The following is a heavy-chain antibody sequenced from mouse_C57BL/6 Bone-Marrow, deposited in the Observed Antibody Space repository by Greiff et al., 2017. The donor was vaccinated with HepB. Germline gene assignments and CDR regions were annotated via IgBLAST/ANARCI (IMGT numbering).Heavy chain of an antibody. J-gene: IGHJ2*01. Sequence: QVQLQQPGAELVKPGASVKMSCKASGYTFTSYWITWVKQRPGQGLEWIGDIYPGSGSTNYNEKFKSKATLTVDTSSSTAYMQLSSLTSEDSAVYYCARSGTTVEGDYFDYWGQGTTLTVSS. V-gene: IGHV1-55*01. CDR1: GYTFTSYW. CDR3: ARSGTTVEGDYFDY. D-gene: IGHD1-1*01. CDR2: IYPGSGST.